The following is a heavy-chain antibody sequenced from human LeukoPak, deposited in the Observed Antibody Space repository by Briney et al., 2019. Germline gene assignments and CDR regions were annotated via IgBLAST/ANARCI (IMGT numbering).Heavy chain of an antibody. Sequence: SETLSLTCAVYGGSFSGYYWSWIRQPPGKGLEWIGEINHSGSTNYNPSLKSRVTISVGTSKNQFSLKLSSVTAADTAVYYCARGGVRWLQSYPKFDYWGQGTLVTVSS. V-gene: IGHV4-34*01. D-gene: IGHD5-24*01. CDR3: ARGGVRWLQSYPKFDY. CDR1: GGSFSGYY. CDR2: INHSGST. J-gene: IGHJ4*02.